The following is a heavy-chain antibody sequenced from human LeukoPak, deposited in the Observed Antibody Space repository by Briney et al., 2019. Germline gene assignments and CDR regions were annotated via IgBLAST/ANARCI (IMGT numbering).Heavy chain of an antibody. J-gene: IGHJ6*03. CDR1: GFTVSSNY. D-gene: IGHD6-6*01. V-gene: IGHV3-53*01. Sequence: GGSLRLSCAASGFTVSSNYMSWVRQAPGKGLECVSVISSGGSAYYADSVKGRFTISRDNSKNTLYLQMNSLRAEDTAVYYCAREILAARLRYMDVWGKGTTVTVSS. CDR2: ISSGGSA. CDR3: AREILAARLRYMDV.